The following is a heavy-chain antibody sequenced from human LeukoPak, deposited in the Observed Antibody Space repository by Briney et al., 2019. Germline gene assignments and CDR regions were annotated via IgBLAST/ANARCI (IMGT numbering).Heavy chain of an antibody. J-gene: IGHJ4*02. V-gene: IGHV1-24*01. Sequence: GASVKVSCKVSGDTLSELSMHWVRQAPGKGLEWMGGFDPEDGEIIYARNFQDRVTMTEDTSTDTAYMEVHGLTSEDTAVYYCATEIRGVIIPKFDYWGQGTLITVSS. CDR3: ATEIRGVIIPKFDY. D-gene: IGHD3-10*01. CDR2: FDPEDGEI. CDR1: GDTLSELS.